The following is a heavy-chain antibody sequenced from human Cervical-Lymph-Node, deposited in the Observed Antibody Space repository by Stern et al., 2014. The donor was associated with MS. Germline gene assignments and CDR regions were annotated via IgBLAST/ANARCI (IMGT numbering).Heavy chain of an antibody. V-gene: IGHV5-51*01. CDR3: ARQRYFDY. CDR2: IFPGGSDI. J-gene: IGHJ4*02. CDR1: GYTFTSYW. Sequence: EVQLVESGPEVKRPGESLKISCQASGYTFTSYWIGWGRQMPGKGLEWIAIIFPGGSDIRYSPSFQGQVTISAHKSSTTAYLQWNNLKASDTAIYYCARQRYFDYWGQGTLVTVSS.